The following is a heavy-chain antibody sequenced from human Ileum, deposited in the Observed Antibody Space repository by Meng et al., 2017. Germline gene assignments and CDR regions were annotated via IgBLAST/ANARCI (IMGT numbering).Heavy chain of an antibody. J-gene: IGHJ4*02. CDR1: GGSINSGSYY. D-gene: IGHD3-22*01. CDR3: ARDRDSSGYYPY. Sequence: QVQLQESGPGLVKPSQTLSLTCTLSGGSINSGSYYWNWIRQVPEKGLEWIGFIYYSGSTYYNPSLKSRLTISVDTSKNQFSLKLSSVTAADTAVYYCARDRDSSGYYPYWGQGTLVTVSS. V-gene: IGHV4-30-4*08. CDR2: IYYSGST.